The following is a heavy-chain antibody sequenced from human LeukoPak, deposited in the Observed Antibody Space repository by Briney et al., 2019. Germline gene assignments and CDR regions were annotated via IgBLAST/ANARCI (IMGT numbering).Heavy chain of an antibody. V-gene: IGHV3-48*01. CDR2: ISGSSSTI. Sequence: PGGSLRLSCEASGFSFGTDAVSWVRQAPGKGLEWVSYISGSSSTIYYADSVKGRFTISRDNAKNSLYLQMNSLRAEDTAVYYCARDEITMVRGVPYYYYGMDVWGQGTTVTVSS. CDR3: ARDEITMVRGVPYYYYGMDV. J-gene: IGHJ6*02. D-gene: IGHD3-10*01. CDR1: GFSFGTDA.